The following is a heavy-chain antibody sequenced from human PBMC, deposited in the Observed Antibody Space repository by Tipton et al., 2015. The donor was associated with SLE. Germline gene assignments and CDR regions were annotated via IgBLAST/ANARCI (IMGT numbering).Heavy chain of an antibody. J-gene: IGHJ6*02. CDR1: GGSISSNY. Sequence: TLSLTCSVSGGSISSNYWIWIRQPPGKGLEWIGYISDGGDTNQNPSLKSRVTMSVDSAKNQFSLKLTSVTAADTAVYYCARGMMTWRGAILGVDVWGQGTTVNVSS. V-gene: IGHV4-59*08. D-gene: IGHD3-16*01. CDR2: ISDGGDT. CDR3: ARGMMTWRGAILGVDV.